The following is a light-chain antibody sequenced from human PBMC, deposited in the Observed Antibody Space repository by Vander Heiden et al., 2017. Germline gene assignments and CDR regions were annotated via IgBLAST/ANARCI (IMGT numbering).Light chain of an antibody. V-gene: IGLV1-47*01. CDR2: SNN. CDR3: AAWDDSLSAVV. Sequence: QSVPTPPPSAYGTPGPSFTISCSGSSSNNGTNYVYWYQQHPGTAPKFLISSNNQRPSGVPDRFSGSKSGTSASLAISGPRSEDEADYYCAAWDDSLSAVVFGGGTKLTVL. J-gene: IGLJ2*01. CDR1: SSNNGTNY.